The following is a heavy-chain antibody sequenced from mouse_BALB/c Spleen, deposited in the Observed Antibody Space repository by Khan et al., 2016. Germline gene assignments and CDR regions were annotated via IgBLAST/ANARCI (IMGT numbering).Heavy chain of an antibody. V-gene: IGHV3-2*02. D-gene: IGHD1-2*01. CDR3: ARTARIKY. CDR1: GYSITSGYG. CDR2: ISYSGST. J-gene: IGHJ2*01. Sequence: EVQLQESGPGLVKPSQSLSLTCTVTGYSITSGYGWNWIRQFPGNKLEWMGYISYSGSTKYNPSLKSRISITRDTSKNQFFLQLNSETTEEIATYYCARTARIKYWGQGTTLTVSS.